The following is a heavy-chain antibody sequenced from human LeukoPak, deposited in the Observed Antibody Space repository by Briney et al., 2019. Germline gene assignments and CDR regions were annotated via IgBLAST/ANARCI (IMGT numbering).Heavy chain of an antibody. D-gene: IGHD3-22*01. Sequence: SETLSLTCSVSGGSMNSYYWSWIRQSPGKGLEWIGYTYYIGSPNCNPSLKSRVTISVDTSKNQFSLRLTSVTAADTAVYYCARDRHDSTGYYYDYWGQGALVTVSS. CDR2: TYYIGSP. V-gene: IGHV4-59*01. CDR3: ARDRHDSTGYYYDY. J-gene: IGHJ4*02. CDR1: GGSMNSYY.